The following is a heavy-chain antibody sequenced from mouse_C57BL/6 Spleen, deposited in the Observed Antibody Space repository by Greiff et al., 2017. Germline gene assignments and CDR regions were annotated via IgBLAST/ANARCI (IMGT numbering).Heavy chain of an antibody. D-gene: IGHD2-5*01. CDR3: ARLGSNYDYAMDY. CDR2: IHPNSGST. Sequence: VQLQQPGAELVKPGASVKLSCKASGYTFTSYWMHWVKQRPGQGLEWIGMIHPNSGSTNYNEKFKSKATLTVDKSSSTAYMQLSSLTSEDSAVYYCARLGSNYDYAMDYWGQGTSVTVSS. CDR1: GYTFTSYW. J-gene: IGHJ4*01. V-gene: IGHV1-64*01.